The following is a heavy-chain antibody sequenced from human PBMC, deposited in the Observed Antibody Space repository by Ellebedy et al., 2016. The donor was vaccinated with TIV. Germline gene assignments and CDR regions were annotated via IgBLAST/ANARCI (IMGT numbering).Heavy chain of an antibody. CDR1: GGSITSSSYY. CDR2: IYYSGST. CDR3: ARHGYCRGGICYGGDLHWFGP. D-gene: IGHD2-15*01. Sequence: MPGGSLRLSCTVSGGSITSSSYYWGWIRQPPGKGLEWIGSIYYSGSTYYSPSLKSRVTISVDTSKNQFSLTLNSVTAADTAMYYCARHGYCRGGICYGGDLHWFGPWGQGTLATVSS. J-gene: IGHJ5*02. V-gene: IGHV4-39*01.